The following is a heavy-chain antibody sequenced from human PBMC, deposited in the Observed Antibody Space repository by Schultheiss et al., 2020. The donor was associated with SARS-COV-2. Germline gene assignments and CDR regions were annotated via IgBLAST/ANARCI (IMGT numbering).Heavy chain of an antibody. Sequence: GGSLRLSCAASGFAFSGYALHWVRQAPGKGLEWVAVISYDGSNKYYADSVKGRFTISRDNSKNTLYLQMNSLRAEDTTVYYCARGPLRFWGQGTLVTVSS. CDR2: ISYDGSNK. CDR3: ARGPLRF. J-gene: IGHJ4*02. V-gene: IGHV3-30*04. D-gene: IGHD3-3*01. CDR1: GFAFSGYA.